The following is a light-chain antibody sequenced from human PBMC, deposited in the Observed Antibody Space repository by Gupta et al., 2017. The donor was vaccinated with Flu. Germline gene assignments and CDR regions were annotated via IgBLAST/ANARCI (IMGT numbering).Light chain of an antibody. V-gene: IGKV1-5*03. CDR2: KAS. CDR3: QQYNSYSRT. Sequence: DIQMTQSPSTLSASVGDRVTIACRASQSISSWLAWYQQKPGKAPQLLIYKASRLESRVPTRCSGSGSGTEFTLTISSLQPDDFATYYCQQYNSYSRTFGGGTKVEIK. J-gene: IGKJ4*01. CDR1: QSISSW.